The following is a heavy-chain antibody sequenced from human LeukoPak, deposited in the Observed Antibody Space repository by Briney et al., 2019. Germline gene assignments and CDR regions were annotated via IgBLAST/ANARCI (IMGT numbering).Heavy chain of an antibody. D-gene: IGHD2-21*02. CDR2: ISSGASTI. CDR1: GFTFSTYE. CDR3: ARVGGRGDYYYYYYMDV. V-gene: IGHV3-48*03. J-gene: IGHJ6*03. Sequence: GGSLRLSCSASGFTFSTYEMNWVRQAPGKGLEWVSSISSGASTIYYADSVKGRFTISRDNAKNSLYLQMNSLRAEDTAVYYCARVGGRGDYYYYYYMDVWGKGTTVTISS.